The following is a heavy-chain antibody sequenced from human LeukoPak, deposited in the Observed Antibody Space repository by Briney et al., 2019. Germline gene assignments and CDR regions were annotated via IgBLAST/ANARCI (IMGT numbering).Heavy chain of an antibody. CDR1: GFTFSSYG. V-gene: IGHV3-30*02. J-gene: IGHJ6*03. CDR2: IQYDGTNK. Sequence: GGSLRLSCSTSGFTFSSYGIHWVRQAPGKGLEWVAFIQYDGTNKYYADSVKGRFTISRDNSKNTLYLQMNSLRTEDTAVYYCAKGPKQLLIHRSVWIYMDVWGKGTTVTISS. CDR3: AKGPKQLLIHRSVWIYMDV. D-gene: IGHD5/OR15-5a*01.